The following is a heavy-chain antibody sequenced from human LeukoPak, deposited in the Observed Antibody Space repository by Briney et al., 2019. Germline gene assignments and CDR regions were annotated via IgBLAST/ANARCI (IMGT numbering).Heavy chain of an antibody. V-gene: IGHV4-59*01. Sequence: PSETLSLTCTVSGDSISLYYWSWIRQPPGKGLEWIGYIYYTGSTKSNPSLKSRVTISVDTSKKQFSLNLSSVTAADTAVYSCAKYLENTSGWYEEGFDYWGQGTLVTVSS. CDR2: IYYTGST. D-gene: IGHD6-19*01. J-gene: IGHJ4*02. CDR3: AKYLENTSGWYEEGFDY. CDR1: GDSISLYY.